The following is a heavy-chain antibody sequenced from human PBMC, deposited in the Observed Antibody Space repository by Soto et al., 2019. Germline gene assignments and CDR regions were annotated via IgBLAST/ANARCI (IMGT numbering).Heavy chain of an antibody. CDR2: IVPMLRTP. Sequence: ASVKVSCKASGGSFSDYAINWVRQAPGPGLEWMGGIVPMLRTPNYARKFQGRVTITADESTSTVSMELTSLTSDDTAVYYCARGLGGRYFPFDYWGQGTLVTVSS. CDR1: GGSFSDYA. V-gene: IGHV1-69*13. CDR3: ARGLGGRYFPFDY. J-gene: IGHJ4*02. D-gene: IGHD1-26*01.